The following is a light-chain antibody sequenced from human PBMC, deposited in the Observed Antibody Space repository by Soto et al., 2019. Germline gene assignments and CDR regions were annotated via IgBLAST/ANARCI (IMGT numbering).Light chain of an antibody. V-gene: IGKV1-17*01. CDR3: LQHNSYPWT. J-gene: IGKJ1*01. CDR1: QGIRND. CDR2: GAS. Sequence: IQMTQSPSSLSASVGDRVTITCRASQGIRNDLDWYQQKPGKAPKLLIYGASNLQSGVPSRFSGSGYGTDFTLTISSLQPEDFATYYCLQHNSYPWTFGQGTKVDIK.